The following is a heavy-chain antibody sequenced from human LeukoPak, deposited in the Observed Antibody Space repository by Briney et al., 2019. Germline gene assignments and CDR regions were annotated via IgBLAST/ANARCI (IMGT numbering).Heavy chain of an antibody. D-gene: IGHD3-16*01. J-gene: IGHJ5*02. V-gene: IGHV4-30-4*01. CDR1: GGSISSGDYY. Sequence: SETLSLTCTVSGGSISSGDYYWSWIRQPPGKGLEWIGYIYYSGSTYYNPSLKSRVTISVDTSKNQFSLKLSSVTAADTAIYYCARVRRGTEDAWGQGTLVTVSS. CDR3: ARVRRGTEDA. CDR2: IYYSGST.